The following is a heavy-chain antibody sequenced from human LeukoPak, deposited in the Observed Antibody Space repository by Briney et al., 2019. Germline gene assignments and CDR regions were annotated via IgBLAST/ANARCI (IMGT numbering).Heavy chain of an antibody. Sequence: GGSLRLSCAASGFTFSSYAMSWVRQAPGKGLEWVSAISGSGGSTYYADSVKGRFAISRDNSKNTLYLQMNSLRAEDTAVYYCAKSLGELLRSFDYWGQGTLVTVSS. CDR1: GFTFSSYA. CDR3: AKSLGELLRSFDY. J-gene: IGHJ4*02. CDR2: ISGSGGST. V-gene: IGHV3-23*01. D-gene: IGHD1-26*01.